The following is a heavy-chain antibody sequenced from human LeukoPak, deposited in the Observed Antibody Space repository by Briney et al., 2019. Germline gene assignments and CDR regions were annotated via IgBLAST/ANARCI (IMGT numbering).Heavy chain of an antibody. CDR1: GGSISSSSYY. J-gene: IGHJ3*02. CDR2: IYYSGST. CDR3: ATRARIVVVDAFDI. D-gene: IGHD3-22*01. Sequence: SETLSLTCTVSGGSISSSSYYWGWIRQPPGKGLEWIGSIYYSGSTYYNPSLKSRVTISVDTSKNQFSLKLSSVTAADTAVYYCATRARIVVVDAFDIWGQGTMVTVSS. V-gene: IGHV4-39*01.